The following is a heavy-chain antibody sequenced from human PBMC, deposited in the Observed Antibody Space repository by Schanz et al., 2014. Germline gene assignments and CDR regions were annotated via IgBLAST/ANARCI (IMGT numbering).Heavy chain of an antibody. Sequence: VQLVESGGGLVQPGGSLTLSCAASGFTFSSYLMSWVRQAPGKGLEWVSGIGGSGGSTDYADSVKGRFTISRDNSKNMVHLQMNSLRAADPAVYFCAKDRWRATVMVDAFDIWGQGTKVTVSS. V-gene: IGHV3-23*04. CDR2: IGGSGGST. CDR3: AKDRWRATVMVDAFDI. J-gene: IGHJ3*02. CDR1: GFTFSSYL. D-gene: IGHD4-4*01.